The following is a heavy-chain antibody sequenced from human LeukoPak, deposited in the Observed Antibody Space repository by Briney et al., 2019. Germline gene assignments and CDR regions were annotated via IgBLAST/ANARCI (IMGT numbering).Heavy chain of an antibody. J-gene: IGHJ4*02. Sequence: PGRSLRLSCAASGFTFGSYAMSWVRQAPGKGLEWVSGIGGSGNNRYYANSVRGRFTISRDNSKNTLFLQMNTPRADDTAVYFCAKSPLTRPLFFDYWGRGTLVTVSA. CDR3: AKSPLTRPLFFDY. V-gene: IGHV3-23*01. CDR1: GFTFGSYA. CDR2: IGGSGNNR. D-gene: IGHD1-14*01.